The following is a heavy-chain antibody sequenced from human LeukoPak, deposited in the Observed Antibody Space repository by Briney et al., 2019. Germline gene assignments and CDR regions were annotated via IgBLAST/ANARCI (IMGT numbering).Heavy chain of an antibody. Sequence: PSETLSLTCAVYGGSFSGYYWSWIRQPPGKGLEWIGEINHSGSTNYNPSLKSRVTISVDTSKNQFPLKPSSVTAADTAVYYCAREGLLWFIHYYYYYGMDVWGQGTTVTVSS. V-gene: IGHV4-34*01. J-gene: IGHJ6*02. CDR2: INHSGST. D-gene: IGHD3-10*01. CDR3: AREGLLWFIHYYYYYGMDV. CDR1: GGSFSGYY.